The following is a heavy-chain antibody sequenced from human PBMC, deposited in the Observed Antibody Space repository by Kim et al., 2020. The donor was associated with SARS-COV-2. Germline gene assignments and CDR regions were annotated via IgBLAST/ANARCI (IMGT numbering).Heavy chain of an antibody. D-gene: IGHD2-21*01. CDR3: ARLCGESSMGYNWLDP. Sequence: SETLSLTFAVHGGSLSGSYWSWISQPPGQGLEWIGESNHLGGTNYNPSLKSRVTISVETSKHQFSRRLSSVTAGGTAVDYLARLCGESSMGYNWLDPWG. CDR2: SNHLGGT. V-gene: IGHV4-34*01. J-gene: IGHJ5*02. CDR1: GGSLSGSY.